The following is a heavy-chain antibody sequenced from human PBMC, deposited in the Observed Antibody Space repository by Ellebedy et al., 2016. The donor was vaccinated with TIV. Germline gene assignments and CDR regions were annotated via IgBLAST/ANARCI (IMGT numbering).Heavy chain of an antibody. V-gene: IGHV1-69*13. CDR3: ARDGGGRVASHYGMDV. CDR1: GGTFSNYA. CDR2: IIPLFGTP. D-gene: IGHD2-15*01. Sequence: ASVKVSCKASGGTFSNYAISWVRQAPGQGLEWMGGIIPLFGTPDYAQTFQGRVTITADESTSTAHMELISLRSEDTAVYYCARDGGGRVASHYGMDVWGQGTTVTVSS. J-gene: IGHJ6*02.